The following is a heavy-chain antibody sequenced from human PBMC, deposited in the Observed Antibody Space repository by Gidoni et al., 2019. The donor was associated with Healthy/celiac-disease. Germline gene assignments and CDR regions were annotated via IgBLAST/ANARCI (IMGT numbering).Heavy chain of an antibody. CDR1: GGSISSGGYS. Sequence: QLQLQESGSGLVKPSQTLSLTCAVSGGSISSGGYSWSWIRQPPGKGLEWIGYIYHSGSTYYNPSLKSRVTISVDRSKNQFSLKLSCVTAADTAVYYCARVDSGSYRRDAFDIWGQGTMVTVSS. J-gene: IGHJ3*02. CDR2: IYHSGST. V-gene: IGHV4-30-2*01. D-gene: IGHD1-26*01. CDR3: ARVDSGSYRRDAFDI.